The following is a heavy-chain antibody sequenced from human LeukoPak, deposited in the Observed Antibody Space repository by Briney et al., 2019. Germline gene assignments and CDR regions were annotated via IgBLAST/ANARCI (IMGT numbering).Heavy chain of an antibody. D-gene: IGHD6-13*01. CDR2: ISSNGGST. J-gene: IGHJ4*02. CDR1: GFTFSSYA. V-gene: IGHV3-64D*09. Sequence: PGGSLRLSCSASGFTFSSYAMHWVRQAPGKGLEYVSAISSNGGSTYYADSVKGRFTISRDNSKNTLYLQMSSLRAEDTAVYYCAKEPRIAAAGAMDYWGQGTLVTVSS. CDR3: AKEPRIAAAGAMDY.